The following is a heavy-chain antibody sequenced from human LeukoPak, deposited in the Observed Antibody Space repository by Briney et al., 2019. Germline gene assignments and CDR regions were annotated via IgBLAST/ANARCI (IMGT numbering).Heavy chain of an antibody. CDR3: ARDVGDKNSITIFGVVITGWFDP. CDR2: ISSSSSYI. CDR1: GFTFGSYS. Sequence: GGSLRLSCAASGFTFGSYSMNWVRQAPGKGLEWVSSISSSSSYIYYADSVKGRFTISRDNAKNSLYLQMNSLRAEDTAVYYCARDVGDKNSITIFGVVITGWFDPWGQGTLVTVSS. J-gene: IGHJ5*02. D-gene: IGHD3-3*01. V-gene: IGHV3-21*04.